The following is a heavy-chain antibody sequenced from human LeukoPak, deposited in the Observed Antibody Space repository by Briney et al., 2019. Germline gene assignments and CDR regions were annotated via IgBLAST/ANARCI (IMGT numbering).Heavy chain of an antibody. D-gene: IGHD6-13*01. CDR3: ARDREGGIAAAGHFDY. V-gene: IGHV1-18*01. J-gene: IGHJ4*02. Sequence: ASVKVSCKASGYTFTSYGISWVRQAPGQGLEWMGWISAYNGNTNYAQKLQGRVTMTTDTSTSTAYMELRSLRSDDTAVYCCARDREGGIAAAGHFDYWGQGTLVTVSS. CDR1: GYTFTSYG. CDR2: ISAYNGNT.